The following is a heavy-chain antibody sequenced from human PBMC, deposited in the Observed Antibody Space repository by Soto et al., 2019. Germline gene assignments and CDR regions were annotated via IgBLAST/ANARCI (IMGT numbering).Heavy chain of an antibody. Sequence: VQLVESGGGVVQPGRSLRLSCAASGFTFSSYGMHWVRQAPGKGLEGVAVISYDGSNKYYADSVKGRFTISRDNSKNTLYLQMNSLRAEDTAVYYCAKDVVVGATTGLGDYYYYYGMDVWGQGTTVTVSS. J-gene: IGHJ6*02. CDR2: ISYDGSNK. V-gene: IGHV3-30*18. CDR1: GFTFSSYG. D-gene: IGHD1-26*01. CDR3: AKDVVVGATTGLGDYYYYYGMDV.